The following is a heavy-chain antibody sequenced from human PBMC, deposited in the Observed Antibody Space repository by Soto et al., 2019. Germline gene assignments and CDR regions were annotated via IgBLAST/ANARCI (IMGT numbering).Heavy chain of an antibody. J-gene: IGHJ4*02. CDR3: AHRLTLNSDWNYGRFDY. D-gene: IGHD1-7*01. Sequence: SGPTLVNPTQTLTLTCTFSGFSLNTRGVGVGWIRQPPGKALEWLALISWDGEKRYSPSLKSRLTITKDTSKNQVVLTMTNMDPVDTATYFCAHRLTLNSDWNYGRFDYWGQGTLVTVS. CDR1: GFSLNTRGVG. V-gene: IGHV2-5*02. CDR2: ISWDGEK.